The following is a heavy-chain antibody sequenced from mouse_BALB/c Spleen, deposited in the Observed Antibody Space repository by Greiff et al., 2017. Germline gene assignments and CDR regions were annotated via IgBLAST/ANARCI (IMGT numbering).Heavy chain of an antibody. CDR3: ATYYRSTDFAY. J-gene: IGHJ3*01. CDR1: GFNIKDTY. CDR2: IDPANGNT. Sequence: EVQLQQSGAELVKPGASVKLSCTASGFNIKDTYMHWVKQRPEQGLEWIGRIDPANGNTKYDPKFQGKATITADTSSNTAYLQLSSLTSEDTAVYYCATYYRSTDFAYWGQGTLVTVSA. D-gene: IGHD2-14*01. V-gene: IGHV14-3*02.